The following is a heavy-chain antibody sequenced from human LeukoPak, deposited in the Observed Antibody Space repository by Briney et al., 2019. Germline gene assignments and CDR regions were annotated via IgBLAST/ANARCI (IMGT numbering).Heavy chain of an antibody. CDR2: TNPNSGNT. Sequence: ASVKVSCKASGYTFTSYDINWVRQATGQGLEWMGWTNPNSGNTGYAQKFQGRVTMTRNTSISTAYMELSSLRSEDTAVYYCARAPSLGYYDSSGYVDYWGQGTLVTVSS. J-gene: IGHJ4*02. D-gene: IGHD3-22*01. CDR1: GYTFTSYD. V-gene: IGHV1-8*01. CDR3: ARAPSLGYYDSSGYVDY.